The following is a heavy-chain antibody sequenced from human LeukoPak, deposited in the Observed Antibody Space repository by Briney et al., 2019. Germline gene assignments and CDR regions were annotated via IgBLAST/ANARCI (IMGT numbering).Heavy chain of an antibody. V-gene: IGHV3-66*01. CDR1: GCTVSSNY. D-gene: IGHD3-10*01. CDR3: AKEYLPYYYISGSSTQPFVS. J-gene: IGHJ4*02. CDR2: IYSGGST. Sequence: GGAVRLSCAASGCTVSSNYMSGVGQAPGKGLEWVAGIYSGGSTYYADSVKGRFTISRDNSKNTLYLQMTSLRAEDTAVYYCAKEYLPYYYISGSSTQPFVSWGQGTLVTVSS.